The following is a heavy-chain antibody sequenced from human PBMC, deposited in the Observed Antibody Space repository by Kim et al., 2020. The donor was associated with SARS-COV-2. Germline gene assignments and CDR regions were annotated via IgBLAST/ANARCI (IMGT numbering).Heavy chain of an antibody. J-gene: IGHJ4*02. V-gene: IGHV3-15*01. D-gene: IGHD3-22*01. Sequence: GGSLRLSCAASGFTFSNAWMSWVRQAPGKGLEWVGRIKSKTDGGTTDYAAPVKGRFTISRDDSKNTLYLQMNSLKTEDTAVYYCTTVPGASISSADFDYWGQGTLVTVSS. CDR3: TTVPGASISSADFDY. CDR2: IKSKTDGGTT. CDR1: GFTFSNAW.